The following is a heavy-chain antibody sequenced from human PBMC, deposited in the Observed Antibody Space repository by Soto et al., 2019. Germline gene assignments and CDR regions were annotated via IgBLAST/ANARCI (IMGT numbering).Heavy chain of an antibody. V-gene: IGHV1-3*01. CDR1: GYTFTSYG. CDR2: INAGNGNT. CDR3: ATDRGSRTQGRFNDY. D-gene: IGHD3-10*01. Sequence: ASVKVSCKASGYTFTSYGIHWVRQAPGQRLEWTGWINAGNGNTKYSQKLQGRVTMTTETSTSTEYMELRSLRSDDTAVYYCATDRGSRTQGRFNDYWGQGTLVTVYS. J-gene: IGHJ4*02.